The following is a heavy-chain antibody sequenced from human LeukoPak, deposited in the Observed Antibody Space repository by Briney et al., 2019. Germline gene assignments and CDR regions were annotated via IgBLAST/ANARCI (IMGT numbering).Heavy chain of an antibody. CDR1: EFTFSDYY. D-gene: IGHD3/OR15-3a*01. J-gene: IGHJ4*02. CDR2: ISSSGSTI. Sequence: GSLRLSCAASEFTFSDYYMSWIRRAPGKGLEWVSYISSSGSTIYYADSVKGRFTISRDNAKNSLYLQMNSLRADDTAVYYCARVGLGYTPSDYWGQGTLVTVSS. V-gene: IGHV3-11*01. CDR3: ARVGLGYTPSDY.